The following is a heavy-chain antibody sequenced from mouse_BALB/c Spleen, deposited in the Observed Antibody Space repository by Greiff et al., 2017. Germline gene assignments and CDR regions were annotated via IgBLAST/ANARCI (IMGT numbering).Heavy chain of an antibody. Sequence: QVQLQQSGADLAKPGASVKMSCTASGYTFTSYWMHWVNQRPGQGLEWIGYINPSTGYTEYNQKFKDKATLTADKSSSTAYMQLSSLTSEDSAVYYCARSDYDKYFDYWGQGTTLTVSS. CDR1: GYTFTSYW. CDR2: INPSTGYT. CDR3: ARSDYDKYFDY. J-gene: IGHJ2*01. V-gene: IGHV1-7*01. D-gene: IGHD2-4*01.